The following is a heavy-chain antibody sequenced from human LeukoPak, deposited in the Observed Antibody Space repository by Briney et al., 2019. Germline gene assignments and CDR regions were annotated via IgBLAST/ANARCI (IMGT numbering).Heavy chain of an antibody. CDR3: ARSRTYGDYGRGLDY. CDR2: INTAGFST. J-gene: IGHJ4*02. CDR1: GFISSSYW. Sequence: GGSLRLSCAASGFISSSYWMHWVRQPPGKGLVYIACINTAGFSTSYADSVKGRFTISRDNAKNTLYLQMNSLRAEDTAVYYCARSRTYGDYGRGLDYWGQGTLVTVSS. D-gene: IGHD4-17*01. V-gene: IGHV3-74*01.